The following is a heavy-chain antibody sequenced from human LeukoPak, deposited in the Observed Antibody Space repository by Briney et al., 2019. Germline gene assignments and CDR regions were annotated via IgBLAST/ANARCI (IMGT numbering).Heavy chain of an antibody. CDR3: ARGDSSGYRTLDY. Sequence: PGRSLRLSCAASGFTFSSYAMHWVRQAPGKGLEWVAVISYDGSNKYHADSVKGRFTISRDNSKNTLYLQMNSLRAEDTAVYYCARGDSSGYRTLDYWGQGTLVTVSS. CDR1: GFTFSSYA. J-gene: IGHJ4*02. CDR2: ISYDGSNK. D-gene: IGHD3-22*01. V-gene: IGHV3-30-3*01.